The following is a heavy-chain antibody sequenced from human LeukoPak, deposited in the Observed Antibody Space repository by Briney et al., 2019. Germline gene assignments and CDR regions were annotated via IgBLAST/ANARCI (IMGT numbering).Heavy chain of an antibody. CDR2: IIPIFGTA. J-gene: IGHJ2*01. D-gene: IGHD6-19*01. CDR1: GGTFSSYA. V-gene: IGHV1-69*05. CDR3: AIPTGSGWYFDL. Sequence: PVKVSCKASGGTFSSYAMSWVRQAPGQGLEWMGGIIPIFGTANYAQKFQGRVTITTDESTSTAYMELSSLRSEDTAVYYCAIPTGSGWYFDLWGRGTLVTVSS.